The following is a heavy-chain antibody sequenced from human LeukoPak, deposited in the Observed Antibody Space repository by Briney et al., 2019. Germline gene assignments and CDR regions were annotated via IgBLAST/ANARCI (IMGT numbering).Heavy chain of an antibody. D-gene: IGHD3-22*01. CDR2: ISAYNGST. Sequence: GASVKVSCKASGYTFTSYGISWVRQAPGHGLEWMGWISAYNGSTNYAQKLQGRVTMTTDTSTSTAYMELRSLRSDDTAVYYCARDPRSFGYYDSSGYLGFDYWGQGTLVTVS. J-gene: IGHJ4*02. CDR3: ARDPRSFGYYDSSGYLGFDY. CDR1: GYTFTSYG. V-gene: IGHV1-18*01.